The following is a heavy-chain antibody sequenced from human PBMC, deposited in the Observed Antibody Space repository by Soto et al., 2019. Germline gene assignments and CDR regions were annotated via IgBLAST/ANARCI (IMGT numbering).Heavy chain of an antibody. J-gene: IGHJ6*02. D-gene: IGHD2-15*01. Sequence: QITLKESGPTLVKPTQTLTLTCTFSGFSLSTGGVGVGWIRQPPGKALEWLALIYWDDDKRYSPSLTSRLTITKDTSKNQVVLTMTNMDPVDTATYYCAHVLVVVANYGMDVWGQGTTVTVSS. CDR1: GFSLSTGGVG. CDR2: IYWDDDK. V-gene: IGHV2-5*02. CDR3: AHVLVVVANYGMDV.